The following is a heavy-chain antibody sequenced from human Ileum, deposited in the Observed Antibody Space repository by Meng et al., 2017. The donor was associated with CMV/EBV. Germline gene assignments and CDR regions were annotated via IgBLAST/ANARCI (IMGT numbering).Heavy chain of an antibody. Sequence: QVALGESGGGVVQPGGSLRLSCAASGLTFSRYGMHWVRQAPGKGLEWVAFIHYDGSTRYYADSVKGRFTISRDNSRNTLYLQMISLRPEDTAVYYCAKDDSGGDYFWGQGTLVTVSS. CDR3: AKDDSGGDYF. J-gene: IGHJ4*02. CDR1: GLTFSRYG. CDR2: IHYDGSTR. V-gene: IGHV3-30*02. D-gene: IGHD3-22*01.